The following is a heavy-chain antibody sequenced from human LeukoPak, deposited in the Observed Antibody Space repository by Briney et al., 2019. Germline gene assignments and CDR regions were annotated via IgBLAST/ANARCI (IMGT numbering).Heavy chain of an antibody. CDR2: ISGSGGST. J-gene: IGHJ3*02. D-gene: IGHD5-24*01. V-gene: IGHV3-23*01. Sequence: GGSLRLSCAASAFTFSSYAMSWVRQAPGKGLEWVSVISGSGGSTYYADSVKGRFTISRDNSKNTLYLQMNSLRAEDTAVYYCAKGLVGMATIDAFDIWGQGTMVTVSS. CDR1: AFTFSSYA. CDR3: AKGLVGMATIDAFDI.